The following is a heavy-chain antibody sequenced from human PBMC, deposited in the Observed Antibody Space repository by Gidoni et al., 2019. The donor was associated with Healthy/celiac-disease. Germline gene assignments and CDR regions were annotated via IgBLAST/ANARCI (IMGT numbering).Heavy chain of an antibody. V-gene: IGHV3-49*04. J-gene: IGHJ4*02. CDR2: IRSKAYGGTT. CDR3: TRNLGPTDFDY. D-gene: IGHD3-16*01. Sequence: EGQLVESGGGLVQPGRSLRLSCPASGFTFGDYAMSWVRQAPGKGLEWVGFIRSKAYGGTTEYAASVKGRFTISRDDSKSIAYLQMNSLKTEDTAVYYCTRNLGPTDFDYWGQGTLVTVSS. CDR1: GFTFGDYA.